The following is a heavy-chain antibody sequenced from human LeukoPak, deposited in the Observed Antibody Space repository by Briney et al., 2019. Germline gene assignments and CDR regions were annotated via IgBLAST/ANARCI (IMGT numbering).Heavy chain of an antibody. J-gene: IGHJ3*02. Sequence: GRSLRLSCAASGLTFRNYAMHWVRQAPGKGLEWVSVIYSGGSTYYADSVKGRFTISRDNSKNTLYLQMNSLRAEDTAVYYCARKGYDILTGYYPDAFDIWGQGTMVTVSS. CDR1: GLTFRNYA. D-gene: IGHD3-9*01. CDR3: ARKGYDILTGYYPDAFDI. CDR2: IYSGGST. V-gene: IGHV3-66*01.